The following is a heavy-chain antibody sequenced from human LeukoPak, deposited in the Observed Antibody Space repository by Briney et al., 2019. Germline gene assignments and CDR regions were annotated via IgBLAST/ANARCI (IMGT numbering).Heavy chain of an antibody. D-gene: IGHD2-15*01. J-gene: IGHJ4*02. CDR1: GFTFSSYA. Sequence: GGSLRLSCAASGFTFSSYAMSWVRQAPGKGPEWVSGTTGSGGSTYYADSVKGRFTVSRDNSKNTLDLQMNSLRAEDTAVYYCARWWDQGYWGQGTLVTVSS. CDR3: ARWWDQGY. V-gene: IGHV3-23*01. CDR2: TTGSGGST.